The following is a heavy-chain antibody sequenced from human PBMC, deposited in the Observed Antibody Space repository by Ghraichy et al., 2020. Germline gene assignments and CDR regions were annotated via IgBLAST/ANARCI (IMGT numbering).Heavy chain of an antibody. CDR3: ASASTTVDYYYYGMDV. Sequence: GSLRLSCAASGFTFSSYGMHWVRQAPGKGLEWVAVIWYDGSNKYYADSVKGRFTISRDNSKNTLYLQMNSLRAEDTAVYYCASASTTVDYYYYGMDVWGQGTTVTVSS. V-gene: IGHV3-33*01. CDR1: GFTFSSYG. J-gene: IGHJ6*02. CDR2: IWYDGSNK. D-gene: IGHD4-23*01.